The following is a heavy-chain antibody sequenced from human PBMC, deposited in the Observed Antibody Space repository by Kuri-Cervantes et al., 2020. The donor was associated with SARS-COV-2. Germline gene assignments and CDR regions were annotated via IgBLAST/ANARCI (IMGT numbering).Heavy chain of an antibody. J-gene: IGHJ4*02. CDR2: ISGSGGST. CDR3: ARDRDDSSGCYYFDY. V-gene: IGHV3-23*01. Sequence: GGSLRLSCAASGFTFSSYAMSWVRQAPGKGLEWVSAISGSGGSTYYADSVKGRFTISRDNSKNTLYLQMNSLRAEDTAVYYCARDRDDSSGCYYFDYWGQGTLVTVSS. D-gene: IGHD3-22*01. CDR1: GFTFSSYA.